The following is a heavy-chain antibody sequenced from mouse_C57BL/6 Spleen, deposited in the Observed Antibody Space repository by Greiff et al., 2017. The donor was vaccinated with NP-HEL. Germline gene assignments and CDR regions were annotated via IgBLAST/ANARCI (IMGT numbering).Heavy chain of an antibody. Sequence: EVQRVESGGGLVKPGGSLKLSCAASGFTFSDYGMHWVRQAPEKGLEWVAYISSGSSTIYYADTVKGRFTISRDNAKNTLVLQMTSLRSEDTAMYYCATYGSYWYFDVWGTGTTVTVSS. CDR2: ISSGSSTI. CDR1: GFTFSDYG. D-gene: IGHD1-1*01. CDR3: ATYGSYWYFDV. J-gene: IGHJ1*03. V-gene: IGHV5-17*01.